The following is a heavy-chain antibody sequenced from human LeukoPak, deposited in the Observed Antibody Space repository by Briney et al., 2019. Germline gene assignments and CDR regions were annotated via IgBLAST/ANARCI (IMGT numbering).Heavy chain of an antibody. J-gene: IGHJ4*02. CDR1: GYTFTSYD. CDR3: ARASDYGDAFDY. D-gene: IGHD4-17*01. Sequence: ASVKVSRKASGYTFTSYDINWVRQAPGQGLEWMGWMNPNSGNTGYAQKFQGRVTITRNTSISTAYMELSSLRSEDTAVYYCARASDYGDAFDYWGQGTLVTVSS. V-gene: IGHV1-8*03. CDR2: MNPNSGNT.